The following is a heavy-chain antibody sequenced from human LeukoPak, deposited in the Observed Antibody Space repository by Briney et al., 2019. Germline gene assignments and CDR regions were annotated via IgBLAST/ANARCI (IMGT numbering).Heavy chain of an antibody. J-gene: IGHJ4*02. CDR3: AREHKAPSDY. CDR1: GFTFRSYW. V-gene: IGHV3-7*01. CDR2: IKEDGSEK. Sequence: GGSLRLSCAASGFTFRSYWMSWVRQAPGKGLEWVANIKEDGSEKYYVDSVKGRFTISRDNAKNSLYLQMSSLRAEDTAVYYCAREHKAPSDYWGQGTLVTVSS.